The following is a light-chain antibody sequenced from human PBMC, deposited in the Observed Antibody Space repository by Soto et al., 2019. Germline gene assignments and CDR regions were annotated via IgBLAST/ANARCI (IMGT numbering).Light chain of an antibody. CDR2: DVS. J-gene: IGLJ1*01. V-gene: IGLV2-11*01. CDR1: SSDVGGYNY. CDR3: CSYAGSPYV. Sequence: QSVLTQPRSVSGSPGQSVTISCTGTSSDVGGYNYVSWYQQHPGKAPKVMIYDVSKRPSGVPDRFSGSKSGNTASLTISGLQAEDEADYYCCSYAGSPYVXGTGTKVTVL.